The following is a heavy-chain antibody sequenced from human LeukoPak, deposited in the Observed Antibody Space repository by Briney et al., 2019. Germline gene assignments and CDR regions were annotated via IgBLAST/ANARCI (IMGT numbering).Heavy chain of an antibody. CDR3: AKDRGAVTGITFDY. J-gene: IGHJ4*02. Sequence: GGTLRLSCVASGFTFSYYGMSWVRQAPGKGLEWVSSISGSGGRTYYADSVKGRFTISRDNSENTLYLQMNGLRVEDTAIYYCAKDRGAVTGITFDYWGQGTLATVSS. V-gene: IGHV3-23*01. CDR2: ISGSGGRT. D-gene: IGHD6-19*01. CDR1: GFTFSYYG.